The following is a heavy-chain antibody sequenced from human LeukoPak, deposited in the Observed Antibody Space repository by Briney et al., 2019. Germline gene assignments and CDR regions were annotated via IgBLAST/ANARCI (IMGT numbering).Heavy chain of an antibody. CDR2: ISSSSSTI. CDR3: ARGPYTNGHYFDY. D-gene: IGHD6-19*01. Sequence: PGGSLRLSFAASGFTFSSYSMNWVRQAPGKGLEWVSYISSSSSTIYYADSVKGRFTISRDNARNSLYLQMNSLRAEDTAVYYCARGPYTNGHYFDYWGQGTLATVSS. J-gene: IGHJ4*02. CDR1: GFTFSSYS. V-gene: IGHV3-48*04.